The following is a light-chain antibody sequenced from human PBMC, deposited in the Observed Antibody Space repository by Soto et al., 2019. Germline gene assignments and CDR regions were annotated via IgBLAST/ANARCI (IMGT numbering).Light chain of an antibody. J-gene: IGKJ1*01. Sequence: EIVMTQSPATLSVSPGERATLSCRASQSVSSNLAWYQQKPGQAPRLLIYGASTRATGIPDRFSGSGSGTDFTLTINRLEPEDFAMYYCQQYGSSPKTFGQGTKV. CDR1: QSVSSN. V-gene: IGKV3-20*01. CDR3: QQYGSSPKT. CDR2: GAS.